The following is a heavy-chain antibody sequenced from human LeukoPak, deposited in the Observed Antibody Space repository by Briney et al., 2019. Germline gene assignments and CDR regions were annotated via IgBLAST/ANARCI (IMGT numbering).Heavy chain of an antibody. Sequence: PGRSLRLSCAASGFTFSSYAMHWVRQAPGKGLEWVAVISYDGSNKYYADSVKGRFTISRDNSKNTLYLQMNSLRAEDTAVYYRARDEARVQDAFDIWGQGTMVTVSS. CDR1: GFTFSSYA. J-gene: IGHJ3*02. CDR2: ISYDGSNK. CDR3: ARDEARVQDAFDI. V-gene: IGHV3-30-3*01.